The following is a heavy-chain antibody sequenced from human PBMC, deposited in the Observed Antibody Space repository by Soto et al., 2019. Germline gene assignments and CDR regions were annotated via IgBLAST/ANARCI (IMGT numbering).Heavy chain of an antibody. D-gene: IGHD6-13*01. Sequence: EVQLVQSGAEVKKPGESLKISCKGSGYSFTSYWIGWVRQMPGKGLEWMGIIYPGDSDTRYSPSFQGQVTISADKSISTAYLQWSSLKASDTAMYYCASASSSWAYYYGMDVWGQGTTVTVSS. CDR2: IYPGDSDT. CDR3: ASASSSWAYYYGMDV. J-gene: IGHJ6*02. CDR1: GYSFTSYW. V-gene: IGHV5-51*01.